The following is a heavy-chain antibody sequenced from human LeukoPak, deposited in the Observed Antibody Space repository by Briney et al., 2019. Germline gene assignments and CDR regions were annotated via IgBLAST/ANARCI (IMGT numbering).Heavy chain of an antibody. D-gene: IGHD2-15*01. J-gene: IGHJ4*02. CDR3: ASSNLGYCSGGSCPQIDY. V-gene: IGHV1-2*02. CDR2: INPNSGGT. CDR1: GYTFTGYY. Sequence: ASVKVSCKASGYTFTGYYMHWVRQAPGQGLEWMGWINPNSGGTNCAQKFQGRVTMTRDTSISTAYMELSRLRSDDTAVYYCASSNLGYCSGGSCPQIDYWGQGTLVTVSS.